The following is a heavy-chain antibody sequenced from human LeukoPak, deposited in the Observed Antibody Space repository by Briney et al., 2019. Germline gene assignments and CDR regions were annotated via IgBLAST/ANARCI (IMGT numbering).Heavy chain of an antibody. V-gene: IGHV4-39*07. D-gene: IGHD2-15*01. CDR1: GGSINSSSYY. CDR3: ARRGYCSGGSCRQGTSDI. Sequence: SETLSLTFTVSGGSINSSSYYWGWIRQPPGKGLEWIGSFYYSGSTYYNPSLKSRVTISVDTSKNQFSLKLSSVTAADTAVYYCARRGYCSGGSCRQGTSDIWGQGTMVTVSS. CDR2: FYYSGST. J-gene: IGHJ3*02.